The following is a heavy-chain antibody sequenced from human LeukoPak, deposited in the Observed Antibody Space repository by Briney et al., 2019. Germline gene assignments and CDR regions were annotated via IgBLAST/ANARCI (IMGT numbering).Heavy chain of an antibody. CDR1: GFTFSRYA. J-gene: IGHJ4*02. CDR3: AKDQKWLDTRGTIDY. CDR2: ISYGGNNP. V-gene: IGHV3-30-3*01. Sequence: GRSLRLSCATSGFTFSRYAMHWVRQAPGKGLEWVAGISYGGNNPYYADSVKGRFTVPRDNSKNTLDLHMNSLRGEDTALYYCAKDQKWLDTRGTIDYWGQGTLVTVSS. D-gene: IGHD6-19*01.